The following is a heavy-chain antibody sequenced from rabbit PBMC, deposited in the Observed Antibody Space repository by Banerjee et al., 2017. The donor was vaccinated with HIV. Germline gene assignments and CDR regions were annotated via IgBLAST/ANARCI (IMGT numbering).Heavy chain of an antibody. D-gene: IGHD6-1*01. Sequence: QSLEESGGDLVKPGASLTLTCTASGFSFSSSYYMCWVRQAPGKGLEWIACIYGGFSGNTYYASWAKGRFTISKSSPTTVTLQMTSLTAADTATYFCARRYAGYDYATDLWGPGTLVTVS. CDR3: ARRYAGYDYATDL. V-gene: IGHV1S40*01. CDR1: GFSFSSSYY. J-gene: IGHJ4*01. CDR2: IYGGFSGNT.